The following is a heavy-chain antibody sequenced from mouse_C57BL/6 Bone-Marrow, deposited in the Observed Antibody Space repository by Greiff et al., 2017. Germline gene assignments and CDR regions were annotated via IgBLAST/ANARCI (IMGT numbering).Heavy chain of an antibody. CDR1: GYTFTTYP. D-gene: IGHD1-1*01. CDR3: ARRCYGSFYSMDY. V-gene: IGHV1-47*01. Sequence: QVQLQQSGAELVKPGASVKMSCTASGYTFTTYPIEWMKQNHGKSLEWIGNFHPYNDDTKYNEKFKGKATLTVEKAYSTVYLELSRLTADGSAVYYCARRCYGSFYSMDYWGQGTSVTVSS. CDR2: FHPYNDDT. J-gene: IGHJ4*01.